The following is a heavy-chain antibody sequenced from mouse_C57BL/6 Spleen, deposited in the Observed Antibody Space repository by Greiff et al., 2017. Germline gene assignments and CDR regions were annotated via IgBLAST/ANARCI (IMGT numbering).Heavy chain of an antibody. CDR3: ARTMYSNYDWYFDV. D-gene: IGHD2-5*01. CDR1: GYTFTDYN. Sequence: EVQLQQSGPELVKPGASVKMSCKASGYTFTDYNMHWVKQSHGKSLEWIGYINPNNGGTSYNQKFKGKATLTVNKSSSTAYMELRSLTSEDSAVHYCARTMYSNYDWYFDVWGTGTTVTVSS. J-gene: IGHJ1*03. CDR2: INPNNGGT. V-gene: IGHV1-22*01.